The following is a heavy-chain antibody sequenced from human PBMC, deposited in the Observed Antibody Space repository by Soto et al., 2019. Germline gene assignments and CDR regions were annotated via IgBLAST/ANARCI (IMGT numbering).Heavy chain of an antibody. CDR3: AKDFGPTYYDFWSGPAGGDYYYGMDV. CDR2: ISGSGGST. D-gene: IGHD3-3*01. CDR1: GFTFSSYA. Sequence: GGSLRLSCAASGFTFSSYAMSWVRQAPGKGLEWVSAISGSGGSTYYADSVKGRFTISRDNSKNTLYLQMNSLRAEDTAVYYCAKDFGPTYYDFWSGPAGGDYYYGMDVWGQGTTVTVSS. J-gene: IGHJ6*02. V-gene: IGHV3-23*01.